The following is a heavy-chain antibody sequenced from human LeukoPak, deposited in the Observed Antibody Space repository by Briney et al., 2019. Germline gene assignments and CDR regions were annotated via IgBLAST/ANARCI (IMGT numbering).Heavy chain of an antibody. CDR3: ARVSGSVAVAG. Sequence: GGSLRLSCAASGFTFSSYAMHWVRQAPGKGLEWVSSISSSSSYIYYADSVKGRFTISRDNAKNSLYLQMNSLRAEDTAVYYCARVSGSVAVAGWGQGTLVTVSS. CDR1: GFTFSSYA. J-gene: IGHJ4*02. CDR2: ISSSSSYI. D-gene: IGHD6-19*01. V-gene: IGHV3-21*01.